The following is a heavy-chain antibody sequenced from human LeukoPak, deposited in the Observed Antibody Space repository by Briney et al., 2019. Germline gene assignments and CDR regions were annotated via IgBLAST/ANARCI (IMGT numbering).Heavy chain of an antibody. V-gene: IGHV1-18*01. Sequence: ASVKVSCKASGYTFTSYGISWVRQAPGQGLEWMGWISAYNGNTNYAQKLQGRVTMTTDTSTSTAYMELRSLRSDDTAVYYCKTVGATTDYYYGMDVWGQGTTVTVSS. CDR2: ISAYNGNT. D-gene: IGHD1-26*01. CDR1: GYTFTSYG. J-gene: IGHJ6*02. CDR3: KTVGATTDYYYGMDV.